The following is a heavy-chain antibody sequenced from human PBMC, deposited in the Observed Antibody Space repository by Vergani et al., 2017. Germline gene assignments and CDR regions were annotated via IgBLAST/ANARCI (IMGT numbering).Heavy chain of an antibody. CDR2: INPNSGGT. CDR3: ARVRYGGNALGLSGDFDY. CDR1: GYTFTGYY. V-gene: IGHV1-2*02. D-gene: IGHD4-23*01. J-gene: IGHJ4*02. Sequence: QVQLVQSGAEVKKPGASVKVSCKASGYTFTGYYMHWVRQAPGQGLEWMGWINPNSGGTNYAQKFQGRVTMTRDTSISTAYMELSRLRSDDTAVYYCARVRYGGNALGLSGDFDYWGQGTLVTVSS.